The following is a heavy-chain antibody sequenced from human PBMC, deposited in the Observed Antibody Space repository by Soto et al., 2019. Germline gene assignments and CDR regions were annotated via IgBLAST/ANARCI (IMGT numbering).Heavy chain of an antibody. CDR1: GFTFRTYW. V-gene: IGHV3-7*05. D-gene: IGHD5-18*01. CDR3: ARDVSTSWYSYDYHGMDV. J-gene: IGHJ6*02. Sequence: EVQLVESGGGLVQPGGSLRLSCGASGFTFRTYWLSWVRQVPGKGLEWVANINQDGSEKNYVDSVKGRFTISRDNAKNSLYLQMSSLRAEDTALYYGARDVSTSWYSYDYHGMDVWGQGTTVTVSS. CDR2: INQDGSEK.